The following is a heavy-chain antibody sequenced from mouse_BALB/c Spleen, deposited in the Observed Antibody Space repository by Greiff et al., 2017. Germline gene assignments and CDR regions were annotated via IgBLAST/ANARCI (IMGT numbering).Heavy chain of an antibody. V-gene: IGHV5-6-5*01. CDR2: ISSGGST. CDR1: GFTFSSYA. J-gene: IGHJ4*01. D-gene: IGHD2-4*01. CDR3: ARGSYDYDDYAMDY. Sequence: EVQRVESGGGLVKPGGSLKLSCAASGFTFSSYAMSWVRQTPEKRLEWVASISSGGSTYYPDSVKGRFTISRDNARNILYLQMSSLRSEDTAMYYCARGSYDYDDYAMDYWGQGTSVTVSS.